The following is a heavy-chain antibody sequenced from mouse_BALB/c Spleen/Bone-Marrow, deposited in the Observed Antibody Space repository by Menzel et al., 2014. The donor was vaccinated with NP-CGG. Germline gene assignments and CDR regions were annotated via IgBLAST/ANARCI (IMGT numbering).Heavy chain of an antibody. CDR1: GFTFSSFG. V-gene: IGHV5-17*02. CDR2: ISSGSSTI. J-gene: IGHJ2*01. Sequence: EVKLMESGGGLVQPGGSRKLSCAASGFTFSSFGMYWVRQAPEEGLEWVAYISSGSSTIYYADTVKGRFTISRDNPKNTLFLQMTSLRSEDTAMYYCAIEGYYDYWGQGTTLTVSS. D-gene: IGHD2-3*01. CDR3: AIEGYYDY.